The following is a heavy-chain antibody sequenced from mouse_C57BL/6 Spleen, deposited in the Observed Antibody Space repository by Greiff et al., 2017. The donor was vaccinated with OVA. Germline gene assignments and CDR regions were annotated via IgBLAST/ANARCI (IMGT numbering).Heavy chain of an antibody. CDR3: ARQAYYGSSSYYFDY. Sequence: QVQLQQPGAELVMPGASVKLSCKASGYTFTSYWMHWVKQRPGQGLEWIGEIDPSDSYTNYTQKFKGKSTLTVDKSSSTAYMQLSSLTSEDSAVYYCARQAYYGSSSYYFDYWGQGTTLTVSS. CDR1: GYTFTSYW. CDR2: IDPSDSYT. V-gene: IGHV1-69*01. J-gene: IGHJ2*01. D-gene: IGHD1-1*01.